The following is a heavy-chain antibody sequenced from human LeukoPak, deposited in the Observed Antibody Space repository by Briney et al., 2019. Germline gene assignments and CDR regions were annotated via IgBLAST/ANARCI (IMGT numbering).Heavy chain of an antibody. V-gene: IGHV1-2*02. J-gene: IGHJ4*02. Sequence: ASVKVSCKASGYTFTCYYMHWVRQAPGQGLEWMGWINPNSGGTNYAQKFQGRVTMTRDTSISTAYMELSRLRSDDTAVYYCAREYYDYVWGSYRYFDYWGQGTLVTVSS. CDR3: AREYYDYVWGSYRYFDY. D-gene: IGHD3-16*02. CDR1: GYTFTCYY. CDR2: INPNSGGT.